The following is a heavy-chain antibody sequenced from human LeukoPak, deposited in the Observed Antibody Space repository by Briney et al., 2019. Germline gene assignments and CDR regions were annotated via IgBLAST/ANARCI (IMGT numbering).Heavy chain of an antibody. CDR1: GGSISSSSYY. D-gene: IGHD3-22*01. CDR3: ASSDSSGSYPFDY. CDR2: IYYSGST. V-gene: IGHV4-39*07. J-gene: IGHJ4*02. Sequence: SETLSLTCTVSGGSISSSSYYWGWIRQPPGKGLEWIGSIYYSGSTYYNPSLKSRVTISVDTSKNQFSLKLCSVTAADTAVYYCASSDSSGSYPFDYWGQGTLVTVSS.